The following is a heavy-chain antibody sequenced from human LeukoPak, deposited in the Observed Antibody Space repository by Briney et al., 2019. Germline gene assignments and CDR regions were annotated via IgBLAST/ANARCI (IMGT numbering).Heavy chain of an antibody. CDR1: GFTVSSYS. CDR3: ARDSRGKPELWFGESPLGY. CDR2: SSRSSSTI. Sequence: GGSLRLSCAASGFTVSSYSMNWVRQAPGKGLEWVSYSSRSSSTIYYADSGNGRFPIPRDNAKNPLYLQITSLRAEDTAVYYCARDSRGKPELWFGESPLGYWGQGTLVTVSS. V-gene: IGHV3-48*04. J-gene: IGHJ4*02. D-gene: IGHD3-10*01.